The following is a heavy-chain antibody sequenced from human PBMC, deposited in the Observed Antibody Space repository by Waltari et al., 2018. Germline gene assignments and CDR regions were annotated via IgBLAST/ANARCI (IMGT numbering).Heavy chain of an antibody. V-gene: IGHV3-23*03. D-gene: IGHD3-16*01. CDR1: GFTFSSYA. CDR3: AKRFGGAIDY. J-gene: IGHJ4*02. CDR2: IYSGGST. Sequence: EVQLLESGGGLVQPGGSLRLSCAASGFTFSSYAMSWVRQAPGKGLEWVSVIYSGGSTYYADSGKGRFTIARDNSKNTLYLQMNSLRAEDTAVYYCAKRFGGAIDYWGQGTLVTVSS.